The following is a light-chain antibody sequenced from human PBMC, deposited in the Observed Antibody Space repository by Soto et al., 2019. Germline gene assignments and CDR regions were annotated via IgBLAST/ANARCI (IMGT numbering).Light chain of an antibody. V-gene: IGKV1-5*03. CDR2: KAS. CDR3: QQFAISTT. J-gene: IGKJ1*01. Sequence: DIQMTQSPSTLSASVGDRVTITCRASQTISSWLAWYQQKPGKAPKLLIYKASTLKSGVPSRFSGSGSGTDFTLTISSLQPDDFATYYCQQFAISTTVGQGTKVDI. CDR1: QTISSW.